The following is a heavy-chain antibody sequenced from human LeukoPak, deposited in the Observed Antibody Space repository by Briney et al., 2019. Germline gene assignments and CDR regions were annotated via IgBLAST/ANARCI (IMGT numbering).Heavy chain of an antibody. V-gene: IGHV3-23*01. Sequence: GGSLRLSCAASGFTFSSYAMSWVRQAPGKGLEWVSAISGSGDSTYYADSVKGRFTISRDNSKNTLYLQMNSLRAEDTAVYYCARAYYYGSGSDGMDVWGQGTTVTVSS. CDR2: ISGSGDST. CDR3: ARAYYYGSGSDGMDV. CDR1: GFTFSSYA. J-gene: IGHJ6*02. D-gene: IGHD3-10*01.